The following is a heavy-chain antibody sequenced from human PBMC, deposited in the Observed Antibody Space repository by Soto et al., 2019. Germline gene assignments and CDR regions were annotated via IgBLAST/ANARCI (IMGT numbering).Heavy chain of an antibody. D-gene: IGHD3-10*01. CDR1: GGTFSSYA. Sequence: QVQLVQSGAEVKKPGSSVKVSCKASGGTFSSYAISWVRQAPGQGLEWMGGIIPIFGTANYAQKFQGRVTITADESTSTAYMELSSLRSEDTAVYYCARVPYYGSGSYRPNYYYGRDVWGQGTTVTVSS. CDR3: ARVPYYGSGSYRPNYYYGRDV. CDR2: IIPIFGTA. J-gene: IGHJ6*02. V-gene: IGHV1-69*01.